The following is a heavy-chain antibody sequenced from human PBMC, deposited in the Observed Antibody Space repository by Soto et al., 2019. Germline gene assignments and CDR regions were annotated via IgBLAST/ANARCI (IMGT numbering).Heavy chain of an antibody. J-gene: IGHJ4*02. CDR2: IIPIFGTA. V-gene: IGHV1-69*13. Sequence: ASVKVSCKASGGTFSSYAISWVRQAPGQGLEWMGGIIPIFGTANYAQKFQGRVTITADESTSTAYMELSSLRSEDTAVYYCARGGVDYSNYSFDYWGQGTLVTVSS. CDR3: ARGGVDYSNYSFDY. D-gene: IGHD4-4*01. CDR1: GGTFSSYA.